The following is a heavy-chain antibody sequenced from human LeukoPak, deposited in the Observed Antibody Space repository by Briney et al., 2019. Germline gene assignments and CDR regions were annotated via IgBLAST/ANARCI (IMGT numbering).Heavy chain of an antibody. D-gene: IGHD3-22*01. CDR1: GYSSTSYW. Sequence: GESLKISRKGSGYSSTSYWIGWVRQMPGKGLEWMGIIYPGDSDTRYSPSFQGQVTISADKSISTAYLQWSSLKASDTAMYYCARTYYYDSSGYFDYWGQGTLVTVSS. CDR3: ARTYYYDSSGYFDY. J-gene: IGHJ4*02. V-gene: IGHV5-51*01. CDR2: IYPGDSDT.